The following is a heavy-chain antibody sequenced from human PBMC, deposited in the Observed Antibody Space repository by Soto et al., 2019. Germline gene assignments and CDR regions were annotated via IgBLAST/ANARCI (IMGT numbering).Heavy chain of an antibody. Sequence: QVQLVESGGGVVQPGRSLRLSCAASGFTFSSYGMHWVRQAPGKGLEWVAVIWYDGSNKYYADSVKGLFTISRDNSKNTLYLRMNSLRTEDTSVYYCAASSPLDWCGMDVWGQGTTVTVSS. J-gene: IGHJ6*02. CDR2: IWYDGSNK. CDR1: GFTFSSYG. CDR3: AASSPLDWCGMDV. D-gene: IGHD2-2*01. V-gene: IGHV3-33*01.